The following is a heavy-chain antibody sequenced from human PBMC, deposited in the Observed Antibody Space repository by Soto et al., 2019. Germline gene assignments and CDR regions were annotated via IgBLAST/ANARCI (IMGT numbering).Heavy chain of an antibody. V-gene: IGHV1-69*04. CDR3: ARDAVGYCSCTSCPYGMDV. CDR1: GGTFSSYT. J-gene: IGHJ6*02. Sequence: ASVKVSCKASGGTFSSYTISWVRQAPGQGLEWMGRIIPILGIANYAQKFQGRVTITADKSTSTSYMDLCRLRSDDTAVYSCARDAVGYCSCTSCPYGMDVWGQGTRVTVSS. CDR2: IIPILGIA. D-gene: IGHD2-2*01.